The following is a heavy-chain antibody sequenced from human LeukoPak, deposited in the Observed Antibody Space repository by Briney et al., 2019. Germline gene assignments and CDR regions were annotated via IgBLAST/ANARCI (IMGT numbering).Heavy chain of an antibody. V-gene: IGHV3-23*01. CDR3: ARDRDYGMDV. CDR2: ISGSGGGT. CDR1: GFTFSSYA. D-gene: IGHD3-10*01. Sequence: PGGSLRLSCAASGFTFSSYAMSWVRQAPGKGLEWVSAISGSGGGTYYADSVKGRFTISRDNSKNTLYLQMNSLRAEDTAVYYCARDRDYGMDVWGQGTTVTVSS. J-gene: IGHJ6*02.